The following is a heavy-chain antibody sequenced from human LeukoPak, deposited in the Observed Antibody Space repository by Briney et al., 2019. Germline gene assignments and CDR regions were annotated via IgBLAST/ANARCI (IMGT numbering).Heavy chain of an antibody. J-gene: IGHJ4*02. D-gene: IGHD2-21*02. V-gene: IGHV1-2*06. CDR1: GYTFTGYY. CDR3: ARPYCGGDCNFDY. CDR2: INPNSGGT. Sequence: GASVKVSCKASGYTFTGYYMHWVRQAPGQGLEWMGRINPNSGGTNYAQKFQGRVTMTRDTSSSTAYMELSRPRSDDTAVYYCARPYCGGDCNFDYWGQGTLVTVSS.